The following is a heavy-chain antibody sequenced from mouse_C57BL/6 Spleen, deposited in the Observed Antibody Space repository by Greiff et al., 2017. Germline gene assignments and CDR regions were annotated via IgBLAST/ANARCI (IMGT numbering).Heavy chain of an antibody. CDR3: ASSDSSGPYYFDY. Sequence: VHLVESDAELVKPGASVKISCKVSGYTFTDHTIHWMKQRPEQGLEWIGYIYPRDGSTKYNEKFKGKATLTADKSSSTAYMQLNSLTSEDSAVYFCASSDSSGPYYFDYWGQGTTLTVSS. CDR1: GYTFTDHT. CDR2: IYPRDGST. D-gene: IGHD3-2*02. V-gene: IGHV1-78*01. J-gene: IGHJ2*01.